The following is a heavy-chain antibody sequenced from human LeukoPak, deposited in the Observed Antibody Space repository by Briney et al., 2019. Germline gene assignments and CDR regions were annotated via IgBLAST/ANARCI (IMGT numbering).Heavy chain of an antibody. D-gene: IGHD2-2*01. CDR2: ISGSGGST. J-gene: IGHJ5*02. Sequence: GGSLRLSCAASGFTFSSYSMNWVRQAPGKGLEWVSAISGSGGSTYYADSVKGRFTISRDNSKNTLYLQMNSLRAEDTAVYYCAKGVIPAAFLNWFDPWGQGTLVTVSS. CDR3: AKGVIPAAFLNWFDP. V-gene: IGHV3-23*01. CDR1: GFTFSSYS.